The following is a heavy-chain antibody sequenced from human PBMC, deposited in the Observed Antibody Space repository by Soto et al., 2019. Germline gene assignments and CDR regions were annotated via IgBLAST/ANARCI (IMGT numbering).Heavy chain of an antibody. CDR3: AKGRVWFGAGMDV. CDR1: GFTFSSYA. V-gene: IGHV3-23*01. D-gene: IGHD3-10*01. J-gene: IGHJ6*02. CDR2: ISGSGGST. Sequence: EVQLLESGGGLVQPGGSLRLSCAASGFTFSSYAMSWVRQAPGKGLEWVSAISGSGGSTYYADSVKGRFTISRDNSKNTLNLQRNSLRAEDTAVYYCAKGRVWFGAGMDVWGQGTTVTVSS.